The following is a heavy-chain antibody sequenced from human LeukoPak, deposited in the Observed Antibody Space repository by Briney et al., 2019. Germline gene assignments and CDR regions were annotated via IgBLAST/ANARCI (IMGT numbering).Heavy chain of an antibody. J-gene: IGHJ4*02. D-gene: IGHD1-26*01. V-gene: IGHV4-30-2*01. Sequence: SETLSLTCAVSGGSISSGGYSWSWIRQPPGKGLEWIGYIYHSGSTYYNPSLKSRVTISVDRSKNQFSLKLSSVTAADTAVYYCARGAVTRGGYFDYWGQGTLVTVSS. CDR3: ARGAVTRGGYFDY. CDR1: GGSISSGGYS. CDR2: IYHSGST.